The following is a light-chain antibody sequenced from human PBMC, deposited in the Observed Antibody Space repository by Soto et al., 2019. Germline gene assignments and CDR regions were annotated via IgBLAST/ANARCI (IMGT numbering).Light chain of an antibody. CDR3: AGWDDSLNGWV. J-gene: IGLJ3*02. CDR1: SSNIESYT. CDR2: SNN. V-gene: IGLV1-44*01. Sequence: QSVLTQPPSASGTPGQRVTISCSGSSSNIESYTVNWYQQLPGTAPKLLIYSNNQRPSGVPDRFSGSKSGTSASLAISGLQSEDEADFYRAGWDDSLNGWVFGGGTKLTVL.